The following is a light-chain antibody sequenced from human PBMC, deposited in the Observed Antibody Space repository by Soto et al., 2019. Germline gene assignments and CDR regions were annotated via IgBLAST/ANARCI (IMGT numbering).Light chain of an antibody. Sequence: DIVMTQSPDSLAVSLGERATINCKSSQSVFYSSSNKNYLAWYQQKPGQPPQLLIYWASTRESGVPDRFSGSGSGTDFSLTISSLQAEDVAVYYCQQYFNTPRTFGQGTKVDIK. V-gene: IGKV4-1*01. CDR3: QQYFNTPRT. CDR2: WAS. J-gene: IGKJ1*01. CDR1: QSVFYSSSNKNY.